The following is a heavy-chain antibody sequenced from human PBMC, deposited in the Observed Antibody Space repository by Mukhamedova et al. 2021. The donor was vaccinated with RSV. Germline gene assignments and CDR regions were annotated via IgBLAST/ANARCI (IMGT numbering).Heavy chain of an antibody. Sequence: GFTFNSYAMSWVRQVPGKGLEGVAAISATGGNTYYADSVKGRFTISRDNSKNTVYLQMDSLRAEDTAAYYCAKQIGSCGGGSCYF. J-gene: IGHJ4*03. CDR1: GFTFNSYA. CDR2: ISATGGNT. CDR3: AKQIGSCGGGSCYF. V-gene: IGHV3-23*01. D-gene: IGHD2-15*01.